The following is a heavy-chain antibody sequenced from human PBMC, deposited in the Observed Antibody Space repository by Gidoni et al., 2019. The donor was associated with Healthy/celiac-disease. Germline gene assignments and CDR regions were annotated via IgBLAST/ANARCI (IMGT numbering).Heavy chain of an antibody. J-gene: IGHJ4*02. CDR3: AKGPPDYSNQYYFDY. D-gene: IGHD4-4*01. Sequence: QVQLVESGGGVVQPGRSLRLSCAASGFTFSRYGMHWVRQAPGKGLEWVAVISYDGSNKYYADSVKGRFTISRDNSKNTLYLQMNSLRAEDTAVYYCAKGPPDYSNQYYFDYWGQGTLVTVSS. CDR2: ISYDGSNK. V-gene: IGHV3-30*18. CDR1: GFTFSRYG.